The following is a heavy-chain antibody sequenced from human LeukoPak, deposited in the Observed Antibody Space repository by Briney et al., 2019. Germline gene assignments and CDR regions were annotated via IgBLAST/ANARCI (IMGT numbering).Heavy chain of an antibody. CDR3: ARDQARHDSSGYCDYYYYYGMDV. CDR2: IYSGGST. V-gene: IGHV3-66*01. Sequence: GGSLRLSCAASGFTVSSNYMSWVRQAPGKGLEWVSVIYSGGSTYYADSVKGRFTISRDNSKNTLYLQMNSLRAEDTAVYYCARDQARHDSSGYCDYYYYYGMDVWGQGTTVTVSS. CDR1: GFTVSSNY. D-gene: IGHD3-22*01. J-gene: IGHJ6*02.